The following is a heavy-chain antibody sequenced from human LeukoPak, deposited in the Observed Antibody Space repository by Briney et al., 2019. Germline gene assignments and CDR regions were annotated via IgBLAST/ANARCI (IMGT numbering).Heavy chain of an antibody. Sequence: SETLSLTCTVSGGSISSSSYYWGWIRQPPGKGLEWIGSIYYSGSTYYNPSLKSRVAISVDTSKNQFSLKLSSVTAADTAVYYCARQVTNLLTTVAADWGQGTLVTVSS. V-gene: IGHV4-39*01. D-gene: IGHD4-11*01. CDR2: IYYSGST. J-gene: IGHJ4*02. CDR3: ARQVTNLLTTVAAD. CDR1: GGSISSSSYY.